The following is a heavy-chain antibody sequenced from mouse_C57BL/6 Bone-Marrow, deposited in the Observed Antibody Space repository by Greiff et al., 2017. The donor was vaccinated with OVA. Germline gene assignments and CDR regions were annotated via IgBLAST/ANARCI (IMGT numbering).Heavy chain of an antibody. CDR1: GFTFSSYT. J-gene: IGHJ3*01. CDR2: ISGGGGNT. V-gene: IGHV5-9*01. CDR3: ARREAWFAY. Sequence: EVKLVESGGGLVKPGGSLKLSCAASGFTFSSYTMSWVRQTPEKRLEWVATISGGGGNTYYPDSVKGRFTISRDNAKNTLYLQMSSLRSEDTALYYCARREAWFAYWGQGTLVTVSA.